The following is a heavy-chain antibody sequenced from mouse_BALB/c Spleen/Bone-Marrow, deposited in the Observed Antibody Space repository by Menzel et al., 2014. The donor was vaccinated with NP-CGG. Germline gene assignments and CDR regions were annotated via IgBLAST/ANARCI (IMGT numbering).Heavy chain of an antibody. CDR2: ISTYYGDA. CDR1: GYTFTDYA. Sequence: LEESGAELVRPGVSVKISCKGSGYTFTDYAMHWVKQSHAMSLEWIGVISTYYGDASYNQKFKGKATMTVDKSSSTAYMELARLTSEDSAIYYCARGGSTMITTFAYWGQGTLVTVSA. D-gene: IGHD2-4*01. CDR3: ARGGSTMITTFAY. J-gene: IGHJ3*01. V-gene: IGHV1S137*01.